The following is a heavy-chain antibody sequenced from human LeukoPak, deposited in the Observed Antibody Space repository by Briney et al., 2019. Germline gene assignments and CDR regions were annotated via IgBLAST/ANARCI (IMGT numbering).Heavy chain of an antibody. CDR1: GFTFSSYT. CDR2: IYYSGST. Sequence: GSLRLSCAASGFTFSSYTMNWVRQAPGKGLEWIGYIYYSGSTNYNPSLKSRVTISVDTSKNQFSLKLSSVTAADTAVYYCARLRSRDFWSGYYGLTYFDHWGQGTLVTVSS. V-gene: IGHV4-59*08. D-gene: IGHD3-3*01. CDR3: ARLRSRDFWSGYYGLTYFDH. J-gene: IGHJ4*02.